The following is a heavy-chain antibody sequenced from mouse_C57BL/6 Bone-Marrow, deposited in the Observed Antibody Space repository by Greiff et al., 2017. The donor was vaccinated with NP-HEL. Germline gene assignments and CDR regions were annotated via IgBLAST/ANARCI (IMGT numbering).Heavy chain of an antibody. CDR2: ISDGGSYT. D-gene: IGHD1-1*01. V-gene: IGHV5-4*01. Sequence: EVKLMESGGGLVKPGGSLKLSCAASGFTFSSYAMSWVRQTPEKRLEWVATISDGGSYTYYPDNVKGRFTISRDNAKNNLYLQMSHLKSEDTAMYYCAREGITTVVPRAMDYWGQGTSVTVSS. CDR1: GFTFSSYA. CDR3: AREGITTVVPRAMDY. J-gene: IGHJ4*01.